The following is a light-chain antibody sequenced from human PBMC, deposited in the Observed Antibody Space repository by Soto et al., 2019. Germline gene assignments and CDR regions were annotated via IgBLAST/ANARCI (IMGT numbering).Light chain of an antibody. V-gene: IGKV3D-20*01. J-gene: IGKJ1*01. CDR3: QQYGSSPS. CDR2: DTS. Sequence: DIVLTQSPVTRSFSPGESATGYCGASQRVSGGFLDWYQQKPGLAPRLILYDTSFRATGIPDRFSGSGSGRDFTLTISRLDPEDFAVYYCQQYGSSPSFGQGTKVDIK. CDR1: QRVSGGF.